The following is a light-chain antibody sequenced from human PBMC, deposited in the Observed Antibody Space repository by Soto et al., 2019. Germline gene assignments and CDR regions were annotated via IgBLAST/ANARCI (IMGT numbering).Light chain of an antibody. CDR1: QSVSSS. CDR3: QQYDDWPGT. V-gene: IGKV3-15*01. Sequence: IVMTQSPATLSVSPGERATLSCRASQSVSSSLAWYQQKPGQAPRLLIYGASARATGIPARFSGSGSGTEFTRTISSLQSEDFAVYYCQQYDDWPGTFGQGTKV. CDR2: GAS. J-gene: IGKJ1*01.